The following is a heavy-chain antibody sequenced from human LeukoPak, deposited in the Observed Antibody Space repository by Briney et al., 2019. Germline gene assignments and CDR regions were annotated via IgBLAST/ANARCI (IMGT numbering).Heavy chain of an antibody. CDR3: ASPVGLYYYYYGMDV. CDR2: MNPNSGNT. J-gene: IGHJ6*02. Sequence: ASVKVSCKASGYTFTSYDINWVRQATGQGLEWMGWMNPNSGNTGYAQKFQGRVTMTRNTSISTAYMELSNLRSEDTAVYYCASPVGLYYYYYGMDVWGQGTTVTVSS. D-gene: IGHD2-15*01. CDR1: GYTFTSYD. V-gene: IGHV1-8*01.